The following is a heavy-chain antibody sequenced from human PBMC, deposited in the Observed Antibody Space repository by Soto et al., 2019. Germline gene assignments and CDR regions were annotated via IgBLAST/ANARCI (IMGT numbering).Heavy chain of an antibody. D-gene: IGHD3-10*01. Sequence: SGPTLVNPTQTLTLTCTFSGFSLSTSGVGVGLIRQPPGKALEWLALISWNDDKRYSPSLKSRLTITKDTSKNQVVLTTTNMDPVDTATYFCAHSWVSRLLYYGMDVWGQGTTVTVYS. CDR2: ISWNDDK. CDR1: GFSLSTSGVG. J-gene: IGHJ6*02. V-gene: IGHV2-5*01. CDR3: AHSWVSRLLYYGMDV.